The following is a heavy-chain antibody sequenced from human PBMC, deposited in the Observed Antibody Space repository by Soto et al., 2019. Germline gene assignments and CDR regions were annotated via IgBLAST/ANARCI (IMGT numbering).Heavy chain of an antibody. CDR1: GVTFSDYY. V-gene: IGHV3-11*06. CDR3: ARDRPSMVRGVIITNYYYYGMDV. Sequence: XGSLRLSCAAAGVTFSDYYMSWIRQAPGKGLDWVAYISSSSSYTNYADSVKGRFTISRDNAKNSLYLQMNSLRAEDTAVYYCARDRPSMVRGVIITNYYYYGMDVWGQGTTVTVSS. CDR2: ISSSSSYT. J-gene: IGHJ6*02. D-gene: IGHD3-10*01.